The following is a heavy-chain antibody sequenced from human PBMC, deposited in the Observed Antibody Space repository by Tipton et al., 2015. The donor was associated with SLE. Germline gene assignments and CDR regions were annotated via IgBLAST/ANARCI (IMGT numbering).Heavy chain of an antibody. CDR2: IYYSGST. V-gene: IGHV4-59*01. CDR3: AREGPYYRRGMDV. J-gene: IGHJ6*02. D-gene: IGHD3-22*01. CDR1: GGSISSYY. Sequence: LRLSCTVSGGSISSYYWSWIRQPPGKGLEWIGYIYYSGSTNYNPSLKSRVTISVDTSKNQFSLKLSSVTAADTAVYYCAREGPYYRRGMDVWGQGTTVTVSS.